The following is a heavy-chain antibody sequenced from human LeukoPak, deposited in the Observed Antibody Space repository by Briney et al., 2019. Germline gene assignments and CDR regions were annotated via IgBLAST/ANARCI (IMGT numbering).Heavy chain of an antibody. V-gene: IGHV3-11*01. CDR2: ISNSSDSI. CDR1: GFKFSDYY. CDR3: AREGRRPPYYYYYMDV. Sequence: GGSLRLSCAASGFKFSDYYMTWIRQAPGKGLEGVSYISNSSDSIYYADSVEGRFTISRDNAKNSLYLQMNSLRAEDTAVYYCAREGRRPPYYYYYMDVWGKGTTVTISS. J-gene: IGHJ6*03.